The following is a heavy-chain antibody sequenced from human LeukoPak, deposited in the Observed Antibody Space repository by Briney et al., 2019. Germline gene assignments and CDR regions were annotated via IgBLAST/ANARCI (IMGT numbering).Heavy chain of an antibody. Sequence: SETLSLTCAVYGGSFSGYYWSWIRQPPGKGLEWIGEINHSGSTNYNPSLKSRVTISVDTSKNQFSLKLSSVTAADTAVYYCARAIRASRYYYYYGMDVWGQGTTVTVSS. CDR3: ARAIRASRYYYYYGMDV. CDR2: INHSGST. CDR1: GGSFSGYY. J-gene: IGHJ6*02. V-gene: IGHV4-34*01. D-gene: IGHD5-24*01.